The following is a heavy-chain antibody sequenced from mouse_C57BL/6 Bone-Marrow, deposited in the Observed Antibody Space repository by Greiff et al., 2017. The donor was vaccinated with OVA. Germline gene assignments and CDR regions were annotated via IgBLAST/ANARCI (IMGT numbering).Heavy chain of an antibody. CDR1: GYTFTSYW. V-gene: IGHV1-7*01. Sequence: QVQLKESGAELAKPGASVKLSCKASGYTFTSYWMHWVKQRPGQGLEWIGYINPSSGYTKYNQKFKDKATLTADKSSSTAYMQLSSLTYEDSAVYYCASTYYSNYVLFYYAMDYWGQGTSVTVSS. CDR3: ASTYYSNYVLFYYAMDY. J-gene: IGHJ4*01. D-gene: IGHD2-5*01. CDR2: INPSSGYT.